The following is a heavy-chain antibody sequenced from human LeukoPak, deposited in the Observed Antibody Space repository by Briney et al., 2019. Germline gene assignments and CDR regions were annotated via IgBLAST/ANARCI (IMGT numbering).Heavy chain of an antibody. Sequence: SETLSLTCTVSGGSISSSSYYWGWIRQPPGKGLEWIGSIYYSGSTYYNPSLKSRVTISVDTSKNQFSLKLSSVTAADTAVYYCAIRSGYGIIDYWGQGTLVTVSS. V-gene: IGHV4-39*01. CDR1: GGSISSSSYY. CDR2: IYYSGST. CDR3: AIRSGYGIIDY. D-gene: IGHD5-12*01. J-gene: IGHJ4*02.